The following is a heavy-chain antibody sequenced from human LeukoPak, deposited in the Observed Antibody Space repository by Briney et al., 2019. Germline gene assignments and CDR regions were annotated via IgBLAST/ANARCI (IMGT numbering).Heavy chain of an antibody. CDR2: FDPEDGET. CDR3: ATGGVAVYYFDY. V-gene: IGHV1-24*01. Sequence: ASVKFSCKVSGYTLTELSMHWVRQAPGKGVEWMGGFDPEDGETIYAQKFQGRVTMTEDTSTDTAYMELSSLRSEDTAVYYCATGGVAVYYFDYWGQGTLVTVSS. CDR1: GYTLTELS. J-gene: IGHJ4*02. D-gene: IGHD6-19*01.